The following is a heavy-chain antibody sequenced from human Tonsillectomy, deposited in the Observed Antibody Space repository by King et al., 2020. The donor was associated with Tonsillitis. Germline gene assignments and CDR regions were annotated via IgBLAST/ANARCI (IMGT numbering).Heavy chain of an antibody. D-gene: IGHD5-24*01. CDR3: ASSTCVHRYRHTLEWRSKALKDSWGDGYPRADAFDI. CDR1: GFTFSDYY. CDR2: ISSSGSTI. Sequence: VQLVESGGGLVKPGGSLRLSCAASGFTFSDYYMSWIRQAPGKGLEWVSYISSSGSTIYYADSVKGRFTISRDNAKNSLYLQMNSLRAEDTAVYYCASSTCVHRYRHTLEWRSKALKDSWGDGYPRADAFDIWGQGTMVTVSS. V-gene: IGHV3-11*01. J-gene: IGHJ3*02.